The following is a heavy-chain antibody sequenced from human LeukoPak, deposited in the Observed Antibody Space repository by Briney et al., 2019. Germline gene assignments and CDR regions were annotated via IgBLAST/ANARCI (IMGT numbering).Heavy chain of an antibody. Sequence: PGGSLRLSCAASGFTFSSYSMNWVRQAPGKGLEWVSSISSSSSYIYYADSVKGRFTISRDISKNTLYLQMDSLRAEDTAVYYCAREPWGAKGAAWGMDVWGQGTTVTVSS. CDR1: GFTFSSYS. CDR3: AREPWGAKGAAWGMDV. D-gene: IGHD1-26*01. J-gene: IGHJ6*02. V-gene: IGHV3-21*04. CDR2: ISSSSSYI.